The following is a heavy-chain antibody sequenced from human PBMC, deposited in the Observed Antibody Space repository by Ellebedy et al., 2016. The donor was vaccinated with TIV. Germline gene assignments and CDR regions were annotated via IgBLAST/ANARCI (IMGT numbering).Heavy chain of an antibody. J-gene: IGHJ6*02. Sequence: ASVKVSXKASRYTFTSYYMHWVRQAPGQGLEWMGIINPSGGSTSYAQKFQGRVTMTRDTSTSTVYMELSSLRSEDTAVYYCARDPRAAAGMMSYYYYYGMDVWGQGTTVTVSS. CDR1: RYTFTSYY. CDR3: ARDPRAAAGMMSYYYYYGMDV. V-gene: IGHV1-46*01. CDR2: INPSGGST. D-gene: IGHD6-13*01.